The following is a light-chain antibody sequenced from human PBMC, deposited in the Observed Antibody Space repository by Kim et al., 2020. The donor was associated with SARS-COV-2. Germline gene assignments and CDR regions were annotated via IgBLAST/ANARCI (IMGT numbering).Light chain of an antibody. CDR3: SSYTSSYTVV. CDR2: DVS. J-gene: IGLJ3*02. V-gene: IGLV2-14*03. CDR1: SSDVGGYNY. Sequence: QSALTQPASVSGSPGQSITISCTGTSSDVGGYNYVSWYQRHPGTAPKLMIYDVSNRPSGVSNRFSGSKSGNTASLTISGLQAEDEADYYCSSYTSSYTVVFGGGTQLTVL.